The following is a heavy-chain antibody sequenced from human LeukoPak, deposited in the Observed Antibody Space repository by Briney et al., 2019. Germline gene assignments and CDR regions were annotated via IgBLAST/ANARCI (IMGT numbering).Heavy chain of an antibody. D-gene: IGHD1-26*01. CDR1: GGSISSYY. J-gene: IGHJ5*02. Sequence: PSETLSLTCTVSGGSISSYYWSWIRQPPGKGLDWIGYIYYSGSTNYNPSLKSRVTISVDTSKNQFSLKLSSVTAADTAVYYCARDPSGAFFNWFDPWGQGTLVTVSS. V-gene: IGHV4-59*01. CDR3: ARDPSGAFFNWFDP. CDR2: IYYSGST.